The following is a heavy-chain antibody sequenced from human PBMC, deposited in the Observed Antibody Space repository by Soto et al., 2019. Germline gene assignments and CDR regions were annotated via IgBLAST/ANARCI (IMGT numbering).Heavy chain of an antibody. J-gene: IGHJ4*02. CDR1: GGSISSSSYY. Sequence: QLQLQESGPGLVKPSETLSLTCTVSGGSISSSSYYWGWIRQPPGKGLEWIGSIYYSGSTYYNPSLKSRVTISVDTSKNQFSLKLSSVTAADTAVYYCARPYYYDSSGYYSFGYWGQGTLVTVSS. CDR2: IYYSGST. V-gene: IGHV4-39*01. CDR3: ARPYYYDSSGYYSFGY. D-gene: IGHD3-22*01.